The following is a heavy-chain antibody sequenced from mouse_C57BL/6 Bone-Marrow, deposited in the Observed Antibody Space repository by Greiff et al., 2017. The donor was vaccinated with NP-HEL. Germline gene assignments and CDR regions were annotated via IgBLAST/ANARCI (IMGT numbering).Heavy chain of an antibody. CDR2: IDPETGGT. CDR1: GYTFTDYE. D-gene: IGHD1-1*01. Sequence: VQLQQSGAELVRPGASVTLSCKASGYTFTDYEMHWVKQTPVHGLEWIGAIDPETGGTAYNQKLKGKAILTADKSSSTDYMELRSLTSEDSAVYYFTRELTVVDYYAMDYWGQGTSVTVSS. V-gene: IGHV1-15*01. J-gene: IGHJ4*01. CDR3: TRELTVVDYYAMDY.